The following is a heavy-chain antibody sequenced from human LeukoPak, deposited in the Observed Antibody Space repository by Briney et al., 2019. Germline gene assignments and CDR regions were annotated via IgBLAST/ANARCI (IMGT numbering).Heavy chain of an antibody. CDR1: GFTFSRYA. D-gene: IGHD3-3*01. CDR2: ISRRGGST. J-gene: IGHJ4*02. Sequence: GALRLSCAASGFTFSRYAMSWVRQAQGKGLEWDSAISRRGGSTYHAKSVKGRFTISRDNSKNTLYLQMNSLRAENTAVCYCAKDLTDYDFLSGYYTGFDYWGQGTLVTVSS. V-gene: IGHV3-23*01. CDR3: AKDLTDYDFLSGYYTGFDY.